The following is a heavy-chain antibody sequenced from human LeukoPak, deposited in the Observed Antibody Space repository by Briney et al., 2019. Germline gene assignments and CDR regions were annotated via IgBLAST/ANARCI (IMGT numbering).Heavy chain of an antibody. D-gene: IGHD6-6*01. V-gene: IGHV3-23*01. Sequence: GGSLRLSCAASGFTFNTYAMSWVRQAPWERLQWVSGISDSGGNTYYADSVRGRFTISRDNSKNTLYLQMNSLRAKDTAVYYCARHRSSWLIDYWGQGTLVTVS. J-gene: IGHJ4*02. CDR1: GFTFNTYA. CDR3: ARHRSSWLIDY. CDR2: ISDSGGNT.